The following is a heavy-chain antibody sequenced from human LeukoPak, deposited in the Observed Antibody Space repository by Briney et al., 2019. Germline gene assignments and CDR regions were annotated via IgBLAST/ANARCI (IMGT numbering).Heavy chain of an antibody. CDR2: INTNTGNP. D-gene: IGHD6-13*01. CDR3: ARELNFEQQLPGP. Sequence: VSVKVSCKASGYTFTRYGISWVRQAPGQGLEWVGWINTNTGNPTYAQGFTGRFVFSVDTSVSTAYLQISSLKAEDTAVYYCARELNFEQQLPGPWGQGTLVTVPS. V-gene: IGHV7-4-1*02. CDR1: GYTFTRYG. J-gene: IGHJ5*02.